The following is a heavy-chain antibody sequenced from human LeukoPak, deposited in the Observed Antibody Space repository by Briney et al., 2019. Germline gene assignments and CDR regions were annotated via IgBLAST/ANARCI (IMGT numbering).Heavy chain of an antibody. V-gene: IGHV3-30*03. CDR1: GFTFSNYG. Sequence: HPGRSLRLSCAASGFTFSNYGMHWVRQAPGKGLEWMAVISYDGSNRYYADSVKGRFTISRDNAKNSLYLQMNSLRAEGTALYYCARGKGSHHPPYFDYWGQGTLVTVSS. CDR2: ISYDGSNR. J-gene: IGHJ4*02. CDR3: ARGKGSHHPPYFDY.